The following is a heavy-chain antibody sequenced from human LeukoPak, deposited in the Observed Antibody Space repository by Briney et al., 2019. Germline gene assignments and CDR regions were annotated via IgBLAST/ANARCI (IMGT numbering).Heavy chain of an antibody. CDR2: IRSKANNYAT. D-gene: IGHD2-15*01. CDR3: TGSSDWYFDL. J-gene: IGHJ2*01. Sequence: QAGGSLRLSCAASGFTFSGSAMHWVRQASGKGLEWIGRIRSKANNYATAYAASVKGRFTISRDDSKNTAYLQMNGLKTEDTAVYYCTGSSDWYFDLWGRGTLVTVSS. CDR1: GFTFSGSA. V-gene: IGHV3-73*01.